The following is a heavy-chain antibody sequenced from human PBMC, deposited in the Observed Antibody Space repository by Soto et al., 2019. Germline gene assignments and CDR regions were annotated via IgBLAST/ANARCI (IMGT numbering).Heavy chain of an antibody. Sequence: QVQLVESGGGVVQPGRSLRLSCVGSGFSFGRYGIHWVRQAPGKGLEWVAWVSYDGRNRNYADSLKARLTISRDNSKDTAFLQMNSLGPADTSLYYCARESLDHGPVVLGQGTSVTVSS. CDR3: ARESLDHGPVV. V-gene: IGHV3-30*03. CDR2: VSYDGRNR. J-gene: IGHJ6*02. CDR1: GFSFGRYG.